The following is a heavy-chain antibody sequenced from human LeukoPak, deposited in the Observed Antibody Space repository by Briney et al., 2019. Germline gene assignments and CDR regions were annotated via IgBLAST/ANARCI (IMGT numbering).Heavy chain of an antibody. J-gene: IGHJ4*02. CDR1: GGSVSSGSYY. V-gene: IGHV4-61*01. CDR2: IYYSGST. Sequence: PSETLSLTCTVSGGSVSSGSYYWSWIRQPPGKGLEWIGHIYYSGSTNYNPSLKSRVTISEDTSKNQFSLKLSSVTAADTAVYYCARGPIGRLLDYWGQGTLVTVSS. D-gene: IGHD1-26*01. CDR3: ARGPIGRLLDY.